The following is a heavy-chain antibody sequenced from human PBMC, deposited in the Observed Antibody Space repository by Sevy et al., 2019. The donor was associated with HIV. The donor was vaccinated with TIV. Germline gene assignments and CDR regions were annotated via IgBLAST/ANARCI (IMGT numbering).Heavy chain of an antibody. CDR1: GFTFSSYG. V-gene: IGHV3-30*02. CDR3: AKDRGYYYDSSGYYPRMYFDY. D-gene: IGHD3-22*01. J-gene: IGHJ4*02. Sequence: GGSLRLSCAASGFTFSSYGMHWVRQAPGKGLEWVAFIRYDGSNKYYADSVKGRFTISRDNSKNTLYLQTNSLRAEDTAVYYCAKDRGYYYDSSGYYPRMYFDYWGQGTLVTVSS. CDR2: IRYDGSNK.